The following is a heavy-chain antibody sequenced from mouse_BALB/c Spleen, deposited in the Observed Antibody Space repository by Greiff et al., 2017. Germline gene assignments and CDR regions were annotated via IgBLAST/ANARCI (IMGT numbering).Heavy chain of an antibody. V-gene: IGHV5-17*02. Sequence: EVQGVESGGGLVQPGGSRKLSCAASGFTFSSFGMHWVRQAPEKGLEWVAYISSGSSTIYYADTVKGRFTISRDNPKNTLFLQMTSLRSEDTAMYYCARSYDGYYGWYFDVWGAGTTVTVAS. CDR3: ARSYDGYYGWYFDV. CDR1: GFTFSSFG. D-gene: IGHD2-3*01. J-gene: IGHJ1*01. CDR2: ISSGSSTI.